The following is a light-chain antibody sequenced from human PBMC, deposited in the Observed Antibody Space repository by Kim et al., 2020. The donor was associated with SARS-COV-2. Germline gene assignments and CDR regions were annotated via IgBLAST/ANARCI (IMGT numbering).Light chain of an antibody. J-gene: IGLJ2*01. CDR1: KLGDKY. CDR2: QDS. CDR3: QAWDSGVV. Sequence: VFVSPGQTASITCSGDKLGDKYACWYQQKPGQSPVLVIYQDSKRPSGIPERFSGSNSGNTATLTISGTQAMDEADYYCQAWDSGVVFGGGTQLTVL. V-gene: IGLV3-1*01.